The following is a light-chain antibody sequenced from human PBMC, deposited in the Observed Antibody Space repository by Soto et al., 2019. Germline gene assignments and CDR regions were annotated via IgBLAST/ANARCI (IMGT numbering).Light chain of an antibody. V-gene: IGLV1-40*01. Sequence: QAVVTQPPSVSGAPGQRVTISCTGSSSNIGAGYDVHWYQQLPGTAPKLLIYGNSNRPSGVPDRFSGSKSGTSASLAITGLHAEDDADYYCQSYDSSLSASVFVAGTKLTVL. CDR1: SSNIGAGYD. J-gene: IGLJ3*02. CDR2: GNS. CDR3: QSYDSSLSASV.